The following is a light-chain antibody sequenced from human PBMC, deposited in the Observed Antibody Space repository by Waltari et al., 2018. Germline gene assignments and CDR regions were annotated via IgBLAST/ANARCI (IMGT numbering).Light chain of an antibody. CDR1: SRDGGGSNS. J-gene: IGLJ3*02. CDR2: DVS. V-gene: IGLV2-11*01. Sequence: QSALTQPRSVSGSPGHPVTIPCTGTSRDGGGSNSFSWYQPLPGKAPTVVIYDVSRRPSGVPDRFTGSRSGNTATLTISGLQAEDEADYHCCSYAGTYTWLFGGGTKLTVL. CDR3: CSYAGTYTWL.